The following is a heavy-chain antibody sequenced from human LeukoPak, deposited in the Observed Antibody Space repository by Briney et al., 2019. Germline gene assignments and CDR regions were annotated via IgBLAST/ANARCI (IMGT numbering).Heavy chain of an antibody. CDR3: ARVGNYYGSGSRDY. CDR2: ISYDGSNK. CDR1: GFTFSSYG. D-gene: IGHD3-10*01. V-gene: IGHV3-30*03. Sequence: GGSLRLSCAASGFTFSSYGMHWVRQAPGKGLEWVAVISYDGSNKYYVDSVKGRFTISRDNAKNSLYLQMNSLRAEDTAVYYCARVGNYYGSGSRDYWGQGTLVTVSS. J-gene: IGHJ4*02.